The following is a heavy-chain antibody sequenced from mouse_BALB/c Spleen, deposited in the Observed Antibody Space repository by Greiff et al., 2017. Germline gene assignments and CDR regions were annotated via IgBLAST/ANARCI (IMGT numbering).Heavy chain of an antibody. CDR2: INPNNGGT. V-gene: IGHV1-18*01. CDR3: ARCGKVRLYYYAMDY. D-gene: IGHD2-14*01. CDR1: GYTFTDYN. J-gene: IGHJ4*01. Sequence: EVQLQQSGPELVKPGASVKIPCKASGYTFTDYNMDWVKQSHGKSLEWIGDINPNNGGTIYNQKFKGKATLTVDKSSSTAYMELRSLTSEDTAVYYCARCGKVRLYYYAMDYWGQGTSVTVSS.